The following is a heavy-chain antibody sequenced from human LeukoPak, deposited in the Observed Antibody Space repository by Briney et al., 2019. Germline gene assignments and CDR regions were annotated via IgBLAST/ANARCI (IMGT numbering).Heavy chain of an antibody. D-gene: IGHD3-22*01. V-gene: IGHV1-46*01. Sequence: ASVKVSCKASGYTFTSYYMHWVRQAPGQGLEWMGIINPSGGSTSYAQKFQGRVTMTRDTSTSTVYMELSSLRSEDTAVYYRARDKVGGASGYYLGYFDYWGQGTLVTVSS. CDR1: GYTFTSYY. CDR2: INPSGGST. J-gene: IGHJ4*02. CDR3: ARDKVGGASGYYLGYFDY.